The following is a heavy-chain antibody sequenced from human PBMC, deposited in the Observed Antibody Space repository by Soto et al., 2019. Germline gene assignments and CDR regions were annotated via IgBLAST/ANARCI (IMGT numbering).Heavy chain of an antibody. CDR2: INHSGST. Sequence: PAETLSLTCAVYGGSFSGYYWSWIRQPPGKWLEWIGEINHSGSTNYNPSLKSRVTISVDTSKNQFSLKLSSVTAADTAVYYCARGRITMVRGVIKSYGMDVWGQGTTVTVSS. CDR3: ARGRITMVRGVIKSYGMDV. CDR1: GGSFSGYY. V-gene: IGHV4-34*01. D-gene: IGHD3-10*01. J-gene: IGHJ6*02.